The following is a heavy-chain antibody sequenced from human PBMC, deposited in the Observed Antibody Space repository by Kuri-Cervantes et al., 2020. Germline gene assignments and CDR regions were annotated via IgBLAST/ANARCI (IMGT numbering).Heavy chain of an antibody. D-gene: IGHD2-2*02. J-gene: IGHJ6*02. CDR2: INSDGSST. CDR3: ARDRCSSTSCYMDYYYYGMDV. CDR1: GFSFSSYW. V-gene: IGHV3-74*01. Sequence: GESLKISCAASGFSFSSYWMHWVRQAPGKGLVWVSRINSDGSSTSHADSVKGRFTISRDNSKNTLYLQMNSLRAEDTAVYYCARDRCSSTSCYMDYYYYGMDVWGQGTTVTVSS.